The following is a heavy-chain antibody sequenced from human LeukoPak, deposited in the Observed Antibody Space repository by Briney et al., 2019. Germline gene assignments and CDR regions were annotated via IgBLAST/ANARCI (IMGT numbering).Heavy chain of an antibody. Sequence: SETLSRTCAVYGGSFSGYYWSWIRQPPGKGLEWIGEINHSGSTNYNPSLKSRVTISVDTSKNQFSLKLSSVAAADTAVYYCARGLTYVVRGVISYYYGMDVWGKGTTVTVSS. D-gene: IGHD3-10*01. V-gene: IGHV4-34*01. CDR3: ARGLTYVVRGVISYYYGMDV. CDR1: GGSFSGYY. J-gene: IGHJ6*04. CDR2: INHSGST.